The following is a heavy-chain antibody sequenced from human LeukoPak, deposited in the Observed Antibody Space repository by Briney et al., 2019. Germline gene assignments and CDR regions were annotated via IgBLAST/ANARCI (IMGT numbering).Heavy chain of an antibody. CDR2: IYYSGST. J-gene: IGHJ5*02. V-gene: IGHV4-59*12. Sequence: PSETLSLTCTVSGGSISSYYWSWIRQPPGKGLEWIGYIYYSGSTNYNPSLKSRVTISVDKSKNQFSLKLSSVTAADTAVYYCARDTQRYCSSTSCYYPNWFDPWGQGTLVTVSS. CDR1: GGSISSYY. D-gene: IGHD2-2*01. CDR3: ARDTQRYCSSTSCYYPNWFDP.